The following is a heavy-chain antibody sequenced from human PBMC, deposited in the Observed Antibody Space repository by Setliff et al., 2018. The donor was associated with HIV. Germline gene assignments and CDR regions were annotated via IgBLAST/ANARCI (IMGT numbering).Heavy chain of an antibody. Sequence: LSLTCSVSGGSVSNSSYYWGWIRQPPGKGLEWIGNVYYTGSTYYNPSLKSRVTMSVDTSKNQFSLKLTSLTAADTAVYYCARDGGSSWPFDYWGQGTLVTVSS. J-gene: IGHJ4*02. V-gene: IGHV4-39*07. CDR1: GGSVSNSSYY. D-gene: IGHD6-13*01. CDR2: VYYTGST. CDR3: ARDGGSSWPFDY.